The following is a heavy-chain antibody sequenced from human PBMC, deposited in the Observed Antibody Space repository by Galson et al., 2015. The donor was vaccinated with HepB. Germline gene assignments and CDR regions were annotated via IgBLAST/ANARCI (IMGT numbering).Heavy chain of an antibody. D-gene: IGHD2-15*01. V-gene: IGHV3-30*04. CDR1: GFTFSSYA. CDR3: ARLNIVVVVAATNTFDY. J-gene: IGHJ4*02. CDR2: ISYDGSNK. Sequence: SLRLSCAASGFTFSSYAMHWVRQAPGKGLEWVAVISYDGSNKYYADSVKGRFTISRDNSKNTLYLQVNSLRAEDTAVYYCARLNIVVVVAATNTFDYWGQGTLVTVSS.